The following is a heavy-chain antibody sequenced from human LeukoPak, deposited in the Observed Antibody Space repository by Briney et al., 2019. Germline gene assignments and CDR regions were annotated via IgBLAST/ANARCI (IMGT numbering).Heavy chain of an antibody. CDR1: GGSISTYY. CDR2: IYHTGST. V-gene: IGHV4-59*12. CDR3: ARGVYDILTGYLSWYFDL. Sequence: SETLSLTCTLSGGSISTYYWSWIRQPPGKGLEWIGYIYHTGSTVYNPSLKSRVTISLDRSKNQFSLKLSSVTAADTAVYYCARGVYDILTGYLSWYFDLWGRGTLVTVSS. D-gene: IGHD3-9*01. J-gene: IGHJ2*01.